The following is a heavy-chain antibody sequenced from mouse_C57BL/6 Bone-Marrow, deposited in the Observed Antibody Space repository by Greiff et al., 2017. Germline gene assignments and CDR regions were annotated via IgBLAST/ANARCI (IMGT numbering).Heavy chain of an antibody. CDR3: ARSRRRYYFDY. CDR1: GYTFTSYW. V-gene: IGHV1-72*01. J-gene: IGHJ2*01. D-gene: IGHD1-2*01. Sequence: VQLQQPGAELVKSGASVQLSCKASGYTFTSYWLHWVKQRPGRGLEWIGRIDPTSGGTKYNEKFKSKATLTVDKPSSTAYMQLSSLTSEDSAVYYCARSRRRYYFDYWGQGTTLTVSS. CDR2: IDPTSGGT.